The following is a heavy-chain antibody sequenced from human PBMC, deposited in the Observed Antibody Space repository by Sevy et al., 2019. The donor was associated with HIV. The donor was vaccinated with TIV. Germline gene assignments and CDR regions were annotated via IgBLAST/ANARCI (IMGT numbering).Heavy chain of an antibody. CDR1: GGSISSSSYY. J-gene: IGHJ6*03. CDR3: ARHFSVVVPPHGPRPYYMDV. CDR2: IYYSGST. D-gene: IGHD2-2*01. Sequence: SETLSLACTVSGGSISSSSYYWGWIRQPPGKGLEWIWSIYYSGSTYYNPSLKSRVTISVDTSKNQFSLKLSSVTAADTAVYYCARHFSVVVPPHGPRPYYMDVWGKGTTVTVSS. V-gene: IGHV4-39*01.